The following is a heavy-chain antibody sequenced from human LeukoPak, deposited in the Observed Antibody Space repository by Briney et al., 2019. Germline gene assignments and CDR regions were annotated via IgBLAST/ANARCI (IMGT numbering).Heavy chain of an antibody. CDR3: ATFCSGGDCYSFAP. D-gene: IGHD2-15*01. CDR2: IIGSGGNT. CDR1: GFTFNNYA. V-gene: IGHV3-23*01. J-gene: IGHJ5*02. Sequence: GSLRLSCAASGFTFNNYAMTWVRQAPGKGLEWVSTIIGSGGNTDYADSVKGRFTISRDNSKDTLFLQMDSLRVEDTAVYYCATFCSGGDCYSFAPWGQGTLVTVSS.